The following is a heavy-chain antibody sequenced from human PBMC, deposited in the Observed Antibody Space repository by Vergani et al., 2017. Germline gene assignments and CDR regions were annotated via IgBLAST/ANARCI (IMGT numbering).Heavy chain of an antibody. CDR3: ARVNISFLCSGGSCYSVESYYYYMDV. J-gene: IGHJ6*03. Sequence: QVQLQESGPGLVKPSQTLSLTCTVSGGSISSGSYYWSWIRQPAGKGLEWIGRIYTSGSTNYNPSLKSRVTISVDTSKNQFSLKLSSVTAADTAVYYCARVNISFLCSGGSCYSVESYYYYMDVWGKGTTVTVSS. V-gene: IGHV4-61*02. CDR1: GGSISSGSYY. CDR2: IYTSGST. D-gene: IGHD2-15*01.